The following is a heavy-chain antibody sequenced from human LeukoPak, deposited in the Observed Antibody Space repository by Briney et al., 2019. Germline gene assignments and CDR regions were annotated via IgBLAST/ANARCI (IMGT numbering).Heavy chain of an antibody. CDR2: IYYSGST. CDR1: GSSISSSSYY. Sequence: SETLSLTCTVSGSSISSSSYYWGWIRQPPGKGLEWIGSIYYSGSTYYNPSLKSRVTISVDTSKNQFSLKPSSVTAADTAVYYCARRDTAMVKYYFDYWGQGTLVTVSS. D-gene: IGHD5-18*01. CDR3: ARRDTAMVKYYFDY. V-gene: IGHV4-39*01. J-gene: IGHJ4*02.